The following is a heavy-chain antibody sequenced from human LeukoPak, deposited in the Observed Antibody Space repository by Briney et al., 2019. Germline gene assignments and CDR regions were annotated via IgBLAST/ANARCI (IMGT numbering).Heavy chain of an antibody. CDR2: IGSASDT. CDR3: ARGPPRGKYYYMDV. D-gene: IGHD1-1*01. CDR1: GFTFSSFD. Sequence: AGGSLRLSCAASGFTFSSFDMDWVRQPTGQGLEWVSTIGSASDTYYPGSVEGRFTLSGDTAKNSLYLQMNSLTAGDTAVYYCARGPPRGKYYYMDVWGKGTTVTVSS. J-gene: IGHJ6*03. V-gene: IGHV3-13*01.